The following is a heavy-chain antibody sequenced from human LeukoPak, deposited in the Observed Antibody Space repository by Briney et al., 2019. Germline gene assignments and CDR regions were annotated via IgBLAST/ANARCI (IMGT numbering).Heavy chain of an antibody. V-gene: IGHV3-15*01. Sequence: GGSLRLSCAASGFTFSNAWMSWVRQAPGKGLEWVGRIKSKTDGGTTDYAAPVKGRFTISRDDSKNTLYLQMNSLKTEDTAVYYCTPSAAGTPLDYWGQGTLVTVSS. D-gene: IGHD6-13*01. J-gene: IGHJ4*02. CDR3: TPSAAGTPLDY. CDR2: IKSKTDGGTT. CDR1: GFTFSNAW.